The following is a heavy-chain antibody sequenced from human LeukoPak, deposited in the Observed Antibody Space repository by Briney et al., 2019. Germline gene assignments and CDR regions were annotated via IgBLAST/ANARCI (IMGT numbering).Heavy chain of an antibody. CDR3: ARDYGSGSHYYYYGMDV. Sequence: ASVKVSCKASGYTFTSYAMHWVRQAPGQRLEWMGWINAGNGNTKYSQKFQGRVTITRDTSASTAYMELSSLRSEDTAVYYCARDYGSGSHYYYYGMDVWGQGTTVTVSS. J-gene: IGHJ6*02. D-gene: IGHD3-10*01. V-gene: IGHV1-3*01. CDR1: GYTFTSYA. CDR2: INAGNGNT.